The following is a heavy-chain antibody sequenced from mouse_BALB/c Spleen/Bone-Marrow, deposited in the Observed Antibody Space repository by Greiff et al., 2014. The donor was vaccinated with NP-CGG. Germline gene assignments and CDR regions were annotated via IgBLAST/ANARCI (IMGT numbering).Heavy chain of an antibody. D-gene: IGHD1-1*02. V-gene: IGHV1-5*01. CDR1: GYSFTSYW. J-gene: IGHJ4*01. CDR3: TRVTMAMDY. Sequence: VQLQQSGTVLTRPGASVKVSCKASGYSFTSYWMHWVKQRPGQGLEWIGAIYPGNSDTSYNQKFKGKAKLTAVTSATTAYMEFSSLTNEDSAVYYCTRVTMAMDYWGQGTSVTVSS. CDR2: IYPGNSDT.